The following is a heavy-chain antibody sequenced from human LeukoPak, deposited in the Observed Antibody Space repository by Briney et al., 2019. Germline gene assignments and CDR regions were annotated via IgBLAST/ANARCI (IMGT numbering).Heavy chain of an antibody. CDR3: ASAYCGGDCYSPEEEYYYYGMDV. Sequence: GASVKVSCKASGYTFTSYYMHWVRQAPGQGLEWMGIINPSGGSTSYAQKFQGRVTMTRDTSTSTVYMELSSLRSADTAVYYCASAYCGGDCYSPEEEYYYYGMDVRGKGTTVTVSS. CDR1: GYTFTSYY. D-gene: IGHD2-21*02. CDR2: INPSGGST. J-gene: IGHJ6*04. V-gene: IGHV1-46*01.